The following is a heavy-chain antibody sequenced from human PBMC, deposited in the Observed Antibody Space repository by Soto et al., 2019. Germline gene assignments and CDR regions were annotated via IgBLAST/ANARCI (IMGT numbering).Heavy chain of an antibody. CDR1: GFD. V-gene: IGHV4-34*01. J-gene: IGHJ1*01. D-gene: IGHD5-18*01. CDR2: INHSGST. Sequence: GFDCRRILKPKGKGLEWSGEINHSGSTNYNPSLKSRVTISVDTSKNQFSLKLSSVTAADTAVYYSAGGIRYSNAVSAYWGKGSLDTV. CDR3: AGGIRYSNAVSAY.